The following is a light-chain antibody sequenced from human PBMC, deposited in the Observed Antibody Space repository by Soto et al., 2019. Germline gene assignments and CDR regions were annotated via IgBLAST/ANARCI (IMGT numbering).Light chain of an antibody. V-gene: IGKV1-5*03. J-gene: IGKJ4*01. CDR2: KAS. CDR1: QSITSW. CDR3: QQYNSFPVT. Sequence: IQMTQSPSTLSASVVDRVTITCRASQSITSWLAWYPQKPGKTINLQIYKASSLESGVPSRFSGSGSGTEFTLTICSLQPDDCVTYYCQQYNSFPVTFGGATKVEIK.